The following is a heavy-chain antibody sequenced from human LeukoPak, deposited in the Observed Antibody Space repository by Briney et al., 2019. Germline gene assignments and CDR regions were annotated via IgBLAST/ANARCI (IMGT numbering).Heavy chain of an antibody. V-gene: IGHV4-30-4*01. CDR2: IYYSGST. CDR1: GGSISSGDYY. CDR3: ARGEYQHAGNWFDP. D-gene: IGHD2-2*01. J-gene: IGHJ5*02. Sequence: PSETLSLTCTVSGGSISSGDYYWSWIRQPPGKGLEWIGYIYYSGSTYYNPSLKSRVTISVDTSKNQFSLKLSSVTAAGTAVYYCARGEYQHAGNWFDPWGQGTLVTVSS.